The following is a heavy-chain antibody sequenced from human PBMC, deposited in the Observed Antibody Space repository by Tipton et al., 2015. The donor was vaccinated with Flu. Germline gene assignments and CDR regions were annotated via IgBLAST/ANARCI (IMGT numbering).Heavy chain of an antibody. J-gene: IGHJ4*02. CDR3: ARAPKYSSGWESDY. CDR2: IIPIFGTA. D-gene: IGHD6-19*01. V-gene: IGHV1-69*15. CDR1: GFTFSSYA. Sequence: SCAASGFTFSSYAISWVRQAPGQGLEWMGRIIPIFGTANYAQKFQGRVTITADESTSTAYMELSSLRSEDTAVYYCARAPKYSSGWESDYWGQGTLVTVSS.